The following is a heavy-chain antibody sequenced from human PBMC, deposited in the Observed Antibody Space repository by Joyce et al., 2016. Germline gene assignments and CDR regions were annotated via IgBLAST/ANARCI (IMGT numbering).Heavy chain of an antibody. CDR2: ISSSGSTI. CDR1: RITLSSYS. V-gene: IGHV3-48*02. CDR3: ARGGGRYSSSSIFGWFDP. Sequence: EVLLVESGGGLVQPGGSLRLSCVGSRITLSSYSMNWVRQAQGKGLEWVSYISSSGSTIYYADSVKGRFTISRDNAKSSLYLQMNSLRDEDTAVYYCARGGGRYSSSSIFGWFDPWGQGTLVTVSS. D-gene: IGHD6-13*01. J-gene: IGHJ5*02.